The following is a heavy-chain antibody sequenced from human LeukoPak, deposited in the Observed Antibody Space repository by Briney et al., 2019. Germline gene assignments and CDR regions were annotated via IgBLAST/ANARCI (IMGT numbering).Heavy chain of an antibody. J-gene: IGHJ4*02. V-gene: IGHV3-33*01. CDR3: ARDPDSSGYYY. CDR1: GFTFSSYG. D-gene: IGHD3-22*01. CDR2: IWYDGSNK. Sequence: TGGSLRLSCAASGFTFSSYGMHWVRQAPGKGLERVAVIWYDGSNKYYADSVKGRFTISRDNSKNTLYLQMNSLRAEDTAVYYCARDPDSSGYYYWGQGTLVTVSS.